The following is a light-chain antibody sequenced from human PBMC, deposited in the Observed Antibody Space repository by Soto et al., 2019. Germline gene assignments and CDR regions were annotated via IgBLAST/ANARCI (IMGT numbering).Light chain of an antibody. J-gene: IGLJ3*02. CDR1: SSNIGAGYD. V-gene: IGLV1-40*01. Sequence: QLVLTQPPSVSGAPGQRVTISCTESSSNIGAGYDVHWYQQLPGTAPKLLIYGNSNRPSGVPDRFSGSNSGTSASLAITGLQAEDEADYYCQSYDSSLSGWVFGGGTKLTVL. CDR2: GNS. CDR3: QSYDSSLSGWV.